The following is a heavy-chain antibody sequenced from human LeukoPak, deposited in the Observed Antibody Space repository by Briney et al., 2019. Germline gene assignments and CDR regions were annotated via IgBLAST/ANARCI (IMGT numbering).Heavy chain of an antibody. J-gene: IGHJ4*02. CDR1: GGSISSYY. CDR3: ARDYDGSSLFDY. Sequence: SETPSLTCTVSGGSISSYYWSWIRQPPGKGLEWIGYIYYSGSTNYNPSLKSRVTISVDTSKNQFSLKLSSVTAADTAVYYCARDYDGSSLFDYWGQGTLVTVSS. D-gene: IGHD6-6*01. CDR2: IYYSGST. V-gene: IGHV4-59*01.